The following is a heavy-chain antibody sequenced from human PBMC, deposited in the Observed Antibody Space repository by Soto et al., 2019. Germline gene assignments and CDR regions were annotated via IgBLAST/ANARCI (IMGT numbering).Heavy chain of an antibody. D-gene: IGHD3-16*01. CDR1: GYSISSGYY. Sequence: SETLSLTCAVSGYSISSGYYWGWIRQPPGRGLEWIGSIYHSGSTYYNPSLKSRVTISVDTSKNQFSLKLSSVTAADTAVYYCARGPLGGGGGYYYYGMDVWGQGTTVTVSS. V-gene: IGHV4-38-2*01. CDR2: IYHSGST. J-gene: IGHJ6*02. CDR3: ARGPLGGGGGYYYYGMDV.